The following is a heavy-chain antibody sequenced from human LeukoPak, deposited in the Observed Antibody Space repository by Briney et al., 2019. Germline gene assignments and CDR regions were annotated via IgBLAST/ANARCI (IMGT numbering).Heavy chain of an antibody. J-gene: IGHJ4*02. Sequence: GGSLRLSCAASGFTFSSYWMHWVRQAPGRGLVWVSRIDTDGSDTSYADSVKGRFTISRDNAKNTLYLQMNSLRAEDTAVYYCVRDRYPAAREFDYWGQGNLVTVSS. CDR2: IDTDGSDT. CDR1: GFTFSSYW. CDR3: VRDRYPAAREFDY. V-gene: IGHV3-74*01. D-gene: IGHD2-2*01.